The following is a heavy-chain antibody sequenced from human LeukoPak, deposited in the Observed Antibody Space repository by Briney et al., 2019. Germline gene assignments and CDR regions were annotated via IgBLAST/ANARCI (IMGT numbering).Heavy chain of an antibody. V-gene: IGHV3-30*18. J-gene: IGHJ4*02. Sequence: GGSLRLSCSPSGFTFSSYGMHWVRQAPGKGLEWVAVISNDGSNKYYADSVKGRFTISRDNSKNTLYLQMNSLRAEDTAVYYCAKHSSGITVAGTIQYWGQGTLVTVSS. CDR1: GFTFSSYG. CDR3: AKHSSGITVAGTIQY. CDR2: ISNDGSNK. D-gene: IGHD6-19*01.